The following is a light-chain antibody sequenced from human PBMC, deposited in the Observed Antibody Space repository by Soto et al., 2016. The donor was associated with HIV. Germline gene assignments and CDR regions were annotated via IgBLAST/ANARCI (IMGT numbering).Light chain of an antibody. CDR3: QAWDSNTVV. V-gene: IGLV3-1*01. CDR2: QDN. J-gene: IGLJ2*01. Sequence: SYELTQPPSVSVSPGQTATITCSGEKLGDKFASWYQQKPGQSPLLVIYQDNKRPSGIPERFSGSNSGNTATLTISGTQAMDEADYYCQAWDSNTVVFGGGTKADRP. CDR1: KLGDKF.